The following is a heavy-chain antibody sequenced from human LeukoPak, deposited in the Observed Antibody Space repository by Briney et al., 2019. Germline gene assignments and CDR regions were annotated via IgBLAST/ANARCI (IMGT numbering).Heavy chain of an antibody. D-gene: IGHD6-19*01. Sequence: SETLSLTCIVSGDSISSNYWSWIRQPPGKGLEWIGYIYHSGSTNYNPSLKSRVTISIDTSRKHFSLKLSSVTAADTAVYYCVRGHLVGGWFKYDAFDIWGQGTMVTVSP. J-gene: IGHJ3*02. CDR3: VRGHLVGGWFKYDAFDI. V-gene: IGHV4-59*01. CDR2: IYHSGST. CDR1: GDSISSNY.